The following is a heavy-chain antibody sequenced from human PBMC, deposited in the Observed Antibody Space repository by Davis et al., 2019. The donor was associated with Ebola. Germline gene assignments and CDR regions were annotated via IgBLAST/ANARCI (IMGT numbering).Heavy chain of an antibody. CDR1: GYSISSGYY. D-gene: IGHD5-18*01. CDR2: INHSGST. Sequence: PSETLSLTCTVSGYSISSGYYWSWIRQPPGKGLEWIGEINHSGSTNYNPSLKSRVTISVDTSKNQFSLKLSSVTAADTAVYYCARGHGYSYGYWLYWGQGTLVTVSS. V-gene: IGHV4-38-2*02. J-gene: IGHJ4*02. CDR3: ARGHGYSYGYWLY.